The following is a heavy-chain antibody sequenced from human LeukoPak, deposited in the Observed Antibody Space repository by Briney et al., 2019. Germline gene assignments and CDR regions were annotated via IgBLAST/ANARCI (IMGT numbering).Heavy chain of an antibody. V-gene: IGHV3-23*01. D-gene: IGHD3-22*01. J-gene: IGHJ4*02. Sequence: GGSLRLSCAASGFTVSSSYMSWVRQAPGKGLEWVSGISASGGTTYYADSVKGRFTISRDNSKNTLDLQMDSLRAEDTAVYYCAKGRIGGYFDSSGYPFDYWGQGTLVTVSS. CDR1: GFTVSSSY. CDR2: ISASGGTT. CDR3: AKGRIGGYFDSSGYPFDY.